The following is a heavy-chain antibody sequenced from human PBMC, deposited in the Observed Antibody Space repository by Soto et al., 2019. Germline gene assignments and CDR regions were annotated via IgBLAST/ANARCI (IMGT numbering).Heavy chain of an antibody. CDR2: ISGGGGNT. V-gene: IGHV3-23*01. J-gene: IGHJ4*02. D-gene: IGHD3-16*01. Sequence: PGGSLRLSCAASGFTFSSYAMTWVRQAPGKGLEWVSVISGGGGNTYYADSVKGRFTISRDNSKNTLNLQMNSLRAEDTAVYYCAKGAVITNSIFDYWGQTSPVTFSS. CDR1: GFTFSSYA. CDR3: AKGAVITNSIFDY.